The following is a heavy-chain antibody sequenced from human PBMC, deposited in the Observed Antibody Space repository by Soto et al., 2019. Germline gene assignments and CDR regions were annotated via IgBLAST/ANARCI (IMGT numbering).Heavy chain of an antibody. CDR2: IYYSGST. CDR3: ARALPYYYDSSGYYEY. D-gene: IGHD3-22*01. V-gene: IGHV4-30-4*01. Sequence: SETLSLTCTVSGGSISSGDYYWSWIRQPPGKGLEWIGYIYYSGSTYYNPSLKSRVTISVDTSKNQFSLKLSSVTAADTAVYYCARALPYYYDSSGYYEYWGQGTLVTVSS. J-gene: IGHJ4*02. CDR1: GGSISSGDYY.